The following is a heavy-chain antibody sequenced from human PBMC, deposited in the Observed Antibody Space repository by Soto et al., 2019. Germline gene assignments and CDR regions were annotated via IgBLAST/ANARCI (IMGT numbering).Heavy chain of an antibody. CDR3: VKDDRILGGRYFDL. CDR1: GFTFSSYA. V-gene: IGHV3-23*01. CDR2: ISFSDGGT. J-gene: IGHJ2*01. D-gene: IGHD2-15*01. Sequence: EEQLLESGGGLIQPGGSLRLACAASGFTFSSYAMTWVRQAPGKGLEWVSSISFSDGGTYYADSVKGRLTISRDNSKNTLFLKMNSLRVEDTAVYYCVKDDRILGGRYFDLWGRGTLVTVSS.